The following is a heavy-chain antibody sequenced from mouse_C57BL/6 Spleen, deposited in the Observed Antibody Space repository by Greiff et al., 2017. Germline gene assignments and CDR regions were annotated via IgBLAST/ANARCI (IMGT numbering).Heavy chain of an antibody. CDR3: ARQGALGFYYAMDY. Sequence: DVHLVESGGDLVKPGGSLKLSCAASGFTFSSYGMSWVRQTPDKRLEWVATISSGGSYTYYPDSVKGRFTISRDNAKNTLYLQMSSLKSEDTAMYYCARQGALGFYYAMDYWGQGTSVTVSS. CDR2: ISSGGSYT. CDR1: GFTFSSYG. D-gene: IGHD3-3*01. V-gene: IGHV5-6*01. J-gene: IGHJ4*01.